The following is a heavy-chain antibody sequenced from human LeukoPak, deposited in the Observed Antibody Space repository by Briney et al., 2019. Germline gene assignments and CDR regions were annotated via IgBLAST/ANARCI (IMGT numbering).Heavy chain of an antibody. V-gene: IGHV3-33*01. Sequence: GGSLRLSCAASGFTFSSYGMHWVRQAPGKGLEWGAVIWYDGSNKYYADSVKGRFTISRDNSKNTLYLQMNSLRAEDTAVYYCARGRVVGATRSAFDYWGQGTLVTVSS. D-gene: IGHD1-26*01. CDR1: GFTFSSYG. J-gene: IGHJ4*02. CDR3: ARGRVVGATRSAFDY. CDR2: IWYDGSNK.